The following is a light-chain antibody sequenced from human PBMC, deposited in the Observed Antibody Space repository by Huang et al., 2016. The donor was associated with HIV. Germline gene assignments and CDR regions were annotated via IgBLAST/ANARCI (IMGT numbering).Light chain of an antibody. CDR3: MQGLHLPYT. CDR2: EVS. Sequence: DIVMTQTPLSLSVTPGQPASISCNSSQSLLYTDGKTYLYWYLQKPGRSPQLLIYEVSRRFSEVPDRFSGSGSGTHFTLKISRVEAEDVGVYYCMQGLHLPYTFGQGAKLEIK. J-gene: IGKJ2*01. V-gene: IGKV2-29*02. CDR1: QSLLYTDGKTY.